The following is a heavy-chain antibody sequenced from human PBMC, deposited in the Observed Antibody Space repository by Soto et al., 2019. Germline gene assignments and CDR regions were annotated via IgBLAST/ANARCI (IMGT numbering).Heavy chain of an antibody. V-gene: IGHV3-74*01. J-gene: IGHJ6*02. CDR1: GFTFSGYW. CDR3: TRANNYGMDD. CDR2: ISIDGSNT. Sequence: PGGSLRLSCAASGFTFSGYWMHWVRQPPGKGLVWVSRISIDGSNTIYADSVKGRFTISRDNARNTLYLQMNSLRAEDTAVYYCTRANNYGMDDWGQGTTVTVSS.